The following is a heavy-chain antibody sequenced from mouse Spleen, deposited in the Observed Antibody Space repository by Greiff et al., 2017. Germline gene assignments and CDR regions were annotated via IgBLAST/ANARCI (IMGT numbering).Heavy chain of an antibody. CDR3: ARSGYDYDGTHWYFDV. D-gene: IGHD2-4*01. J-gene: IGHJ1*03. CDR1: GYSFTDYN. V-gene: IGHV1-39*01. CDR2: INPNYGTT. Sequence: VHVKQSGPELVKPGASVKISCKASGYSFTDYNMNWVKQSNGKSLEWIGVINPNYGTTSYNQKFKGKATLTVDQSSSTAYMQLNSLTSEDSAVYYCARSGYDYDGTHWYFDVWGTGTTVTVSS.